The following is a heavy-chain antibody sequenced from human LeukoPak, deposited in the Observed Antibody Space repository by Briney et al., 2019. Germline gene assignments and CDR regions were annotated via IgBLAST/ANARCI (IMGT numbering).Heavy chain of an antibody. CDR1: GFTFSSYS. D-gene: IGHD1-1*01. CDR3: ARDQNWNDVSWFDP. J-gene: IGHJ5*02. V-gene: IGHV3-21*01. CDR2: ISSSSSYI. Sequence: GGSLRLSCAASGFTFSSYSMNWVRQAPGKGLEWVSSISSSSSYIYYADSVKGRFTISRDNAKNSLYLQMNSPRAEDTAVYYCARDQNWNDVSWFDPWGQGTLVTVSS.